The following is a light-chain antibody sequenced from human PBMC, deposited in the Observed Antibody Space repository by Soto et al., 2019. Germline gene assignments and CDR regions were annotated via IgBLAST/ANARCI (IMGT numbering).Light chain of an antibody. CDR3: SSYAGSDNYV. CDR1: SSDVGGYNY. Sequence: QSALTQPPSGSGSPGQSVTISCTGTSSDVGGYNYVSWYQHHPGKAPTLMIYEVSKRPSGVPDRFSGSKSGNTASLTVSGLQAEDEADYYCSSYAGSDNYVFGTGTKVTVL. CDR2: EVS. V-gene: IGLV2-8*01. J-gene: IGLJ1*01.